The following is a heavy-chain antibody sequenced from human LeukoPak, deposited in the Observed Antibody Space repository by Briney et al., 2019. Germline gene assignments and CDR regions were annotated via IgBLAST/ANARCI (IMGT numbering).Heavy chain of an antibody. V-gene: IGHV3-23*01. CDR2: IGGSGDRT. CDR1: GFTFSTYA. CDR3: ARDSGSYLQPTDF. Sequence: PGGSLRLSCAASGFTFSTYAMTWVRQAPGKGLEWFSSIGGSGDRTYYADSVRGRFTVSRDNSKKTLYLQMNSLRAADTALYHCARDSGSYLQPTDFWGHGTLVTVSS. J-gene: IGHJ4*01. D-gene: IGHD1-26*01.